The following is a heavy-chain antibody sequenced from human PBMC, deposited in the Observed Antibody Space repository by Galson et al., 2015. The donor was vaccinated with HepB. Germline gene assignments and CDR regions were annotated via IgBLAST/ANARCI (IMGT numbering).Heavy chain of an antibody. D-gene: IGHD6-6*01. V-gene: IGHV3-48*01. CDR3: ATYSTSQDAFDI. Sequence: PLRHYAPDYAFTYSSSSMQWARQAPGKGLEGVSYISSSSNTIYYADSVKGRFTISRDNAKNSLYLQMNSLRAEDTAVYYCATYSTSQDAFDIWGQGTMVTVSS. CDR2: ISSSSNTI. J-gene: IGHJ3*02. CDR1: AFTYSSSS.